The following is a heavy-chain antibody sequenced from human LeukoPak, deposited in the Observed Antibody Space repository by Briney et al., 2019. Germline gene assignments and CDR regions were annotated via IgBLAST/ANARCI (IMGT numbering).Heavy chain of an antibody. CDR1: GFTFGDYP. V-gene: IGHV3-49*03. Sequence: GGSLRLSCTTSGFTFGDYPITWFRQAPGKGLEWVGLIRSNAYGGTTEYAASVKGRFTISRDDSKNIAYLQMNSLKTEDTGVYYCTRGRRDYSNYYNWFDPWGQGTLVTVSS. D-gene: IGHD4-11*01. CDR3: TRGRRDYSNYYNWFDP. J-gene: IGHJ5*02. CDR2: IRSNAYGGTT.